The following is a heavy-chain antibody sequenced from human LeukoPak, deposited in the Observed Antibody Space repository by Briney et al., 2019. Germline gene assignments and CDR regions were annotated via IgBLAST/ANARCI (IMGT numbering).Heavy chain of an antibody. J-gene: IGHJ3*02. Sequence: NPSETLSLTCTVSGGSISSYFWSWIRQPPGKGLEWIGYIYYNGRTNYNPSLKSRVTISLDTSKSQFSLKLSSVTAADTAVYYCARDERGGSSSDIWGQGTMVTVSS. CDR3: ARDERGGSSSDI. CDR1: GGSISSYF. D-gene: IGHD6-13*01. V-gene: IGHV4-59*01. CDR2: IYYNGRT.